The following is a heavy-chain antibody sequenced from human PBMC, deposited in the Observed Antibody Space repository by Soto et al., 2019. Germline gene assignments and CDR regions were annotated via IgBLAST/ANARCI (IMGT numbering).Heavy chain of an antibody. D-gene: IGHD1-1*01. CDR1: GYSFSNYG. CDR2: ISSYNGNT. V-gene: IGHV1-18*01. Sequence: ASVKVSCKASGYSFSNYGINWVRQAPGQGLEWMGWISSYNGNTKYAQKLQGRVTMTTDTSTNTAYMELRSLRSDDTAVYYCARGTGTTSEDSLFDYWGQGTLVTVSS. CDR3: ARGTGTTSEDSLFDY. J-gene: IGHJ4*02.